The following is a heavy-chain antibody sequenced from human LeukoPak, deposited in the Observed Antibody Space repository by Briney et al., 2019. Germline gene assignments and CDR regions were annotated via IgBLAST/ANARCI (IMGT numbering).Heavy chain of an antibody. CDR2: IRYDGSNK. V-gene: IGHV3-30*02. J-gene: IGHJ4*02. CDR1: GFTFSSYG. Sequence: GGSLRLSCAASGFTFSSYGMHWVRQAPGKGLEWVAFIRYDGSNKYYADSVKGRFTISRDNSKNTLFLQMNSLRAEDTAVYYCARRGKYYYDSSGYYDFDYWGQGTLVTVSS. D-gene: IGHD3-22*01. CDR3: ARRGKYYYDSSGYYDFDY.